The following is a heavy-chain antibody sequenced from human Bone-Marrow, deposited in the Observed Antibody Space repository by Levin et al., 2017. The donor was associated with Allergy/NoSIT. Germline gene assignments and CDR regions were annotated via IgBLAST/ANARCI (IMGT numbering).Heavy chain of an antibody. CDR2: ISGSGGST. V-gene: IGHV3-23*01. Sequence: LSLTCAASGFPFSSYAMSWVRQAPGKGLEWVSAISGSGGSTYYADSVKGRFTISRDNSKNTLYLQMNSLRAEDTAVYYCAKLLTGTLYYYYYGMDVWGQGTTVTVSS. CDR3: AKLLTGTLYYYYYGMDV. D-gene: IGHD1-7*01. CDR1: GFPFSSYA. J-gene: IGHJ6*02.